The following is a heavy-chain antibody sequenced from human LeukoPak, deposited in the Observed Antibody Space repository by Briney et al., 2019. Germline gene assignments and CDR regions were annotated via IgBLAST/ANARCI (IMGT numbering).Heavy chain of an antibody. CDR3: ARGPSTYNYAYYFYMDV. V-gene: IGHV4-39*07. J-gene: IGHJ6*03. CDR2: INHSGST. CDR1: GASISSSSYY. D-gene: IGHD5-18*01. Sequence: SSETLSLTCTVSGASISSSSYYWGWIRQPPGKGLEWIGEINHSGSTNYNPSLKSRITISVDTSKNQFSLKLSSVTAADTAVYYCARGPSTYNYAYYFYMDVWGKGTTVTVSS.